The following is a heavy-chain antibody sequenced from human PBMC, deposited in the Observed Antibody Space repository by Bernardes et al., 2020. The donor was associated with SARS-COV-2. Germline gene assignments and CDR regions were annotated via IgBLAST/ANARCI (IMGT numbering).Heavy chain of an antibody. V-gene: IGHV3-74*01. D-gene: IGHD4-17*01. CDR1: GFTFSSYW. CDR3: VKGTGNYGDWDC. CDR2: INPDGSTT. Sequence: GGSLRLSCTASGFTFSSYWMHWVRQAPGKGLVWVGRINPDGSTTNHADAVKGRFTISRDNARNTLYVQMNSLRAEDTAVYYCVKGTGNYGDWDCWGQGTLVTVYS. J-gene: IGHJ4*02.